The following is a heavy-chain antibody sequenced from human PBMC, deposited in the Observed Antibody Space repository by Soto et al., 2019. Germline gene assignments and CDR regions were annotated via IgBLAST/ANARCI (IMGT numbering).Heavy chain of an antibody. J-gene: IGHJ4*02. CDR3: ARDFSTYGPFDY. CDR1: GGSFSGYY. D-gene: IGHD2-8*01. CDR2: IYYSGST. Sequence: QVQLQQWGAGLLKPSETLSLTCAVYGGSFSGYYWSWIRQPPGKGLEWIGYIYYSGSTNYNPSLKSRVTISVDTSKNQFSLKLSSVTAADTAVYYCARDFSTYGPFDYWGQGTLVTVSS. V-gene: IGHV4-34*11.